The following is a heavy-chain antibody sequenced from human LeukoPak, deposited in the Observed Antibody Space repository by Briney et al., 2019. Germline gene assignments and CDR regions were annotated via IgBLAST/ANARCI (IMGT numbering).Heavy chain of an antibody. CDR3: AKDRSVQWLRSWNGMDV. Sequence: GGSLRLSCAASGFTFSSYWMHWVRQAPGKGLVWVSRINSDGSSTNYADSVKGRFTISRDNAKNTLYLQMNSLRAEDTAVYYCAKDRSVQWLRSWNGMDVWGQGTTVTVSS. D-gene: IGHD6-19*01. CDR1: GFTFSSYW. J-gene: IGHJ6*02. CDR2: INSDGSST. V-gene: IGHV3-74*01.